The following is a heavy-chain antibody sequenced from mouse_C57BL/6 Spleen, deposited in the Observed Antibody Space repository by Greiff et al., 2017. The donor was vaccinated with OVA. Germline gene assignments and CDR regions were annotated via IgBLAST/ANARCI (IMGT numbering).Heavy chain of an antibody. CDR2: INPNYGTT. CDR1: GYSFTDYN. J-gene: IGHJ4*01. CDR3: ASPLNWVYAMDY. V-gene: IGHV1-39*01. D-gene: IGHD4-1*01. Sequence: EVKLQESGPELVKPGASVKISCKASGYSFTDYNMNWVKQSNGKSLEWIGVINPNYGTTSYNQKFKGKATLTVDQSSSTAYMQLNSLTSEDSAVYYCASPLNWVYAMDYWGQGTSVTVSS.